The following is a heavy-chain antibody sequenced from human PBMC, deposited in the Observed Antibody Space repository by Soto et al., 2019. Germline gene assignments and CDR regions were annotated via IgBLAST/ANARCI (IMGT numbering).Heavy chain of an antibody. J-gene: IGHJ4*02. V-gene: IGHV3-23*01. CDR3: ATLHLPYCSGGICNPFDF. CDR1: GFTFTTYA. Sequence: GGSLRLSCAASGFTFTTYAMSWVRQAPGKGLEWVSTISVRGDSTYYADSVKGRFAVSRDNSKNTNYLQMNSLRAEDTAIYYFATLHLPYCSGGICNPFDFWGQGTLVTFSS. D-gene: IGHD2-15*01. CDR2: ISVRGDST.